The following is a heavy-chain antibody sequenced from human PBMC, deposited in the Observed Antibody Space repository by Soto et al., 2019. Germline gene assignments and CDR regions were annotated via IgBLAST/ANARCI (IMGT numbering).Heavy chain of an antibody. V-gene: IGHV4-59*01. D-gene: IGHD3-3*01. Sequence: PSETLSLTCTVSGGSISSYYWSWIRQPPGKGLEWIGYIYYSGSTNYNPSLKSRVTISVDTSKNQFSLKLSSVTAAATAVYYCAGNRVTIFGVVIIPDWFDPWGQGTLVTVSS. J-gene: IGHJ5*02. CDR2: IYYSGST. CDR1: GGSISSYY. CDR3: AGNRVTIFGVVIIPDWFDP.